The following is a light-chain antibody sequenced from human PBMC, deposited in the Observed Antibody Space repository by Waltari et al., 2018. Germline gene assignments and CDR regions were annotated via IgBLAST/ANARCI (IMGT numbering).Light chain of an antibody. CDR1: QSVSSTY. CDR3: QYYGGSYS. J-gene: IGKJ2*01. Sequence: SCRASQSVSSTYLAWYQQKPGQAPRLLIYVASRRATGVPDRFSGNGSGPDFTLTISRLEPEDFAVYYCQYYGGSYSFGQGTKLEIK. V-gene: IGKV3-20*01. CDR2: VAS.